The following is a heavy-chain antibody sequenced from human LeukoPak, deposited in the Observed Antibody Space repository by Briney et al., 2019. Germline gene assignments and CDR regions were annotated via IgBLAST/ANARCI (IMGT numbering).Heavy chain of an antibody. D-gene: IGHD3-22*01. CDR3: AKRDYYDSSGYYYLYYFDH. J-gene: IGHJ4*02. CDR1: GFTFSNYA. Sequence: GGSLRLSCAASGFTFSNYAMSWVRQAPGKGLEWVSGISNSGGSTYYADSVKGRFTISRDTSKNTLYLQMNSLRAEDKAVYYCAKRDYYDSSGYYYLYYFDHWGQGTLVTVSS. V-gene: IGHV3-23*01. CDR2: ISNSGGST.